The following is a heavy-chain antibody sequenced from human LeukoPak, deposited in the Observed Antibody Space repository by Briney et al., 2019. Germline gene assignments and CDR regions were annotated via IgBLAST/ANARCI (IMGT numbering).Heavy chain of an antibody. CDR3: ARGHRNPRVVRGVRDH. CDR2: INHSGST. J-gene: IGHJ4*02. CDR1: GGSFSGYY. V-gene: IGHV4-34*01. D-gene: IGHD3-10*01. Sequence: PSETLSLTCAVYGGSFSGYYWSWIRQPPGKGLEWIGEINHSGSTNYNPSLKSRVTISVDTSKNQFSLKLSSVTAADTAVYYCARGHRNPRVVRGVRDHWGQGTLVTVSS.